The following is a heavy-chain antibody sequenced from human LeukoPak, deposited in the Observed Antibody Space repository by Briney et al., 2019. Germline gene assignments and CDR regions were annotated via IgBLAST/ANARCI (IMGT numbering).Heavy chain of an antibody. CDR1: GFTFGSYS. CDR2: ISSSSSYI. V-gene: IGHV3-21*01. CDR3: ASPLRYFDPGDY. D-gene: IGHD3-9*01. Sequence: GGSLRLSCAASGFTFGSYSMNWVRQAPGKGLEWVSSISSSSSYIYYADSVKGRFTISRDNAKNSLYLQMNSLRAEDTAVYYCASPLRYFDPGDYWGQGTLVTVSS. J-gene: IGHJ4*02.